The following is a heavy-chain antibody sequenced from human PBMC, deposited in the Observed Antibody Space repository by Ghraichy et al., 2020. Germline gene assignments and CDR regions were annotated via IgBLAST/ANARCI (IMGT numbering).Heavy chain of an antibody. Sequence: GRIKSKTDGGTTDNASPVKGSFTISRDDAKNTLYLQMNSLKPEDTAVYYCNAGTMIVVVTPIDYWGQ. CDR2: IKSKTDGGTT. D-gene: IGHD3-22*01. V-gene: IGHV3-15*01. CDR3: NAGTMIVVVTPIDY. J-gene: IGHJ4*02.